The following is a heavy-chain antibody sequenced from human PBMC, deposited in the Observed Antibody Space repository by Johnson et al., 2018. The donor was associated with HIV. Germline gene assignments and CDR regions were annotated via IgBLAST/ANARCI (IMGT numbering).Heavy chain of an antibody. CDR1: GFTFDDYT. CDR2: ISWDGGST. Sequence: VQLVESGGVVVQPGGSLRLSCAASGFTFDDYTMHWVRQAPGKGLEWVSLISWDGGSTYYADSVKGRFTISRDNSKNTVFLQMNSLRPEDTAMYYCAAYYDFWSGSYTSGFDIWGQGTMVTVSS. CDR3: AAYYDFWSGSYTSGFDI. J-gene: IGHJ3*02. V-gene: IGHV3-43*01. D-gene: IGHD3-3*01.